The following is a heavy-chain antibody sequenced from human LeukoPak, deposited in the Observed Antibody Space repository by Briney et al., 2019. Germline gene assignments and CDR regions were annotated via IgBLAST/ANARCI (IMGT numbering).Heavy chain of an antibody. J-gene: IGHJ5*02. CDR3: ASFEGEWLSNWFDP. CDR2: INPNSGGT. D-gene: IGHD3-3*01. Sequence: GASVEVSCKASGYTFTGYYMHWVRQAPGQGLEWMGWINPNSGGTNYAQKFQGRVTMTRDTSISTAYMELSRLRSDDTAVYYCASFEGEWLSNWFDPWGQGTLVTVSS. V-gene: IGHV1-2*02. CDR1: GYTFTGYY.